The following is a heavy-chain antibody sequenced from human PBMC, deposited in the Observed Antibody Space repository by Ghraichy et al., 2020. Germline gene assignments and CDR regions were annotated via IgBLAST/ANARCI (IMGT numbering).Heavy chain of an antibody. J-gene: IGHJ4*02. Sequence: SCAASGFTVSSNYMSWVRQAPVKGLEWVSVIYSGGSTYYADSMKGRFTISRDNSKNTLYLQMNSLRAEDTAVYYCARDADYGDYFDYWGQGTLVTVSS. CDR2: IYSGGST. CDR3: ARDADYGDYFDY. D-gene: IGHD4-17*01. V-gene: IGHV3-53*01. CDR1: GFTVSSNY.